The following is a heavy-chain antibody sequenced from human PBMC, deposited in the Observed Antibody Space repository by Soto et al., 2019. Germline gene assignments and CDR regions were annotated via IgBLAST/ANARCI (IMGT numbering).Heavy chain of an antibody. CDR3: VREEYGGSYYFDH. CDR1: GCTFMRYW. CDR2: INVDGSDI. V-gene: IGHV3-74*01. D-gene: IGHD3-16*01. Sequence: GGSLRLSCAASGCTFMRYWMSWVRQAPGKGLVWVSRINVDGSDIDYADSVKGRFTFSRDNAKNTLYLQMNSLRAEDTAVYYCVREEYGGSYYFDHWGQGTQVTVSS. J-gene: IGHJ4*02.